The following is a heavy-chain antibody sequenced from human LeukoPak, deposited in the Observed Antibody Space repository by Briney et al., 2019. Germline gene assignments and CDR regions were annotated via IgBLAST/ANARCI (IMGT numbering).Heavy chain of an antibody. Sequence: ASVKVSCKASGGTFSSYASSWVGQAPGQGLEWMGRIIPILGIANYAQKFQGRVTITADKSTSTAYMELSSLRSEDTAVYYCARGCSGGSCSFDYWGQGTLVTVSS. CDR3: ARGCSGGSCSFDY. CDR2: IIPILGIA. CDR1: GGTFSSYA. D-gene: IGHD2-15*01. J-gene: IGHJ4*02. V-gene: IGHV1-69*04.